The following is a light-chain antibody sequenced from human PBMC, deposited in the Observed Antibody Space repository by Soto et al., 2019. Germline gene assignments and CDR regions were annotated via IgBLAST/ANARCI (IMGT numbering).Light chain of an antibody. Sequence: DIQMTQSPSTLSASVGDRVTITCRASQSISGWLAWYQQKPGKPPKLLIYDASSLEGGVPSRFSGSGSGTEFTLTISSLQPDDFATYYCQQYYSYPWTCGQGTKVDIK. CDR2: DAS. J-gene: IGKJ1*01. V-gene: IGKV1-5*01. CDR3: QQYYSYPWT. CDR1: QSISGW.